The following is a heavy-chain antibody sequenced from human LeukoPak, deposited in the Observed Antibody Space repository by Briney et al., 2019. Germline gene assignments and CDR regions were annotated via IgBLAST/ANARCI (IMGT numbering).Heavy chain of an antibody. V-gene: IGHV4-59*11. J-gene: IGHJ6*03. CDR1: GGSISSHY. CDR3: ARVRHGSGSYYPYYYYMDV. Sequence: PSETLSLTCTVSGGSISSHYWSWIRQSPGKGLEWIGYIYYSGSTNYNPSLKSRVTISVDTSKNQFSLKLSSVTAADTAVYYCARVRHGSGSYYPYYYYMDVWGKGTTVTVSS. D-gene: IGHD3-10*01. CDR2: IYYSGST.